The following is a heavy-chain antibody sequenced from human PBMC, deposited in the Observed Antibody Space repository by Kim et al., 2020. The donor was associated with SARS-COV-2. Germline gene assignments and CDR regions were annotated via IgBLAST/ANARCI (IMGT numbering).Heavy chain of an antibody. Sequence: TSYSPSFQDQVTSSADTSLSTAYLQWSSLKASDTAMYYCARRGELLRLDYWGQGTLVTVSS. CDR2: T. D-gene: IGHD1-26*01. CDR3: ARRGELLRLDY. V-gene: IGHV5-51*01. J-gene: IGHJ4*02.